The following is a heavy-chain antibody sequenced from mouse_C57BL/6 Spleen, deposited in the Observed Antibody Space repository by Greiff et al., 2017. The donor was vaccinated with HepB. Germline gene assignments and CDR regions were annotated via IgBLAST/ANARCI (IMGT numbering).Heavy chain of an antibody. CDR2: IDPETGGT. V-gene: IGHV1-15*01. CDR1: VYTFTDYE. J-gene: IGHJ4*01. D-gene: IGHD1-1*01. Sequence: VQLQQSGAELVRPGASVTLSFKASVYTFTDYEMHWVKQTPVHGLEWIGAIDPETGGTAYNQKFKGKAILTADKSSSTAYMELRSLTSEDSAVYYCTNYYLLDYWGQGTSVTVSS. CDR3: TNYYLLDY.